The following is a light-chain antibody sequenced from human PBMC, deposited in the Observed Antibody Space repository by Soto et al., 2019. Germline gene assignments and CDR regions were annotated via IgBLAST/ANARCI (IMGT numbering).Light chain of an antibody. CDR1: SSDVGGYNY. CDR3: SSYGGSNNLD. V-gene: IGLV2-8*01. Sequence: QSALTQPPSASGSPGQSVTISCTGTSSDVGGYNYVSWYQQHPGKAPKLMIYEVSKRPSGVPDRFSGSKSGNTASLTVSGFQAEDEADYYCSSYGGSNNLDFGTGTKLTVL. J-gene: IGLJ1*01. CDR2: EVS.